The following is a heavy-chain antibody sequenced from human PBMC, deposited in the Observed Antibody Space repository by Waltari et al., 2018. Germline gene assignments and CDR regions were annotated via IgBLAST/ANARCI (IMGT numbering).Heavy chain of an antibody. CDR2: IWYDGSKK. Sequence: QEKLVESGGGVVQSGRSLRLSCAASGFSFTNYGMHWVRQAPGKGVECVAVIWYDGSKKDYADSVKGRFDISRDNSKNTLYLQMDSLRAEDTAVYFCARDQYGESFYYAMNVWGQGTAVTISS. D-gene: IGHD1-26*01. CDR1: GFSFTNYG. V-gene: IGHV3-33*01. CDR3: ARDQYGESFYYAMNV. J-gene: IGHJ6*02.